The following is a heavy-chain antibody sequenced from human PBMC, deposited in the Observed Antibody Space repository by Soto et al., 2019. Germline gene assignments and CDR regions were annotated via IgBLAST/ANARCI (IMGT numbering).Heavy chain of an antibody. D-gene: IGHD3-3*01. CDR3: ARENPLVLVDFWSGYYWDY. CDR2: IKQDGSEK. V-gene: IGHV3-7*01. Sequence: GGSLRLSCAASGFTFSSDWMSWVRQAPGKGLEWVANIKQDGSEKYYVDSVKGRFTISRDNAKNSLYLQMNSLRAEDTAVYYCARENPLVLVDFWSGYYWDYWGQGTLVTVSS. J-gene: IGHJ4*02. CDR1: GFTFSSDW.